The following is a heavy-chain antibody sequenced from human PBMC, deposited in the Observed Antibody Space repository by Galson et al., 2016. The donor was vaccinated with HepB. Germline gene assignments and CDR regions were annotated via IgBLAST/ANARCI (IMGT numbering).Heavy chain of an antibody. CDR3: ARDEGGSSWGSLDLFDY. J-gene: IGHJ4*02. V-gene: IGHV3-23*01. D-gene: IGHD6-13*01. CDR1: GFTFRSYA. Sequence: SLRLSCAASGFTFRSYAMSWVRQAPGKGLEWVSAISGSGGSTYYANSVKGRFTISRDNSKNKLYLQMNNLRAEDTAVFYCARDEGGSSWGSLDLFDYWGQGILVTGSS. CDR2: ISGSGGST.